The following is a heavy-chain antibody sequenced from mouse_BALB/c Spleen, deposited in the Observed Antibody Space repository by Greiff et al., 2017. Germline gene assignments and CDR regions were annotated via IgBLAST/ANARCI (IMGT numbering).Heavy chain of an antibody. Sequence: VQLQQSGPELVKPGASVKISCKASGYAFSSSWMNWVKQRPGQGLEWIGRIYPGDGDTNYNGKFKGKATLTADKSSSTAYMQLSSLTSVDSAVYFCARSRPITTYYAMDYWGQGTSVTVSS. J-gene: IGHJ4*01. CDR3: ARSRPITTYYAMDY. CDR1: GYAFSSSW. CDR2: IYPGDGDT. D-gene: IGHD1-1*01. V-gene: IGHV1-82*01.